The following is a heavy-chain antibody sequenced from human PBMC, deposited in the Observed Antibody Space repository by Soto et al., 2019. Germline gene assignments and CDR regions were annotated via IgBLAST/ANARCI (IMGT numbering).Heavy chain of an antibody. CDR2: ISGSGGST. J-gene: IGHJ5*02. Sequence: EVQLLESGGGLVQPGGSLRLSCAASGFTFSSYAMSWVRQAPGKGLEWVSAISGSGGSTYYADSVKGRFTISRDNSKNTLYRQMHSLRAEDTAVYYCVKGGNSGSYYSWFDPWGQVTLVTVSS. CDR1: GFTFSSYA. V-gene: IGHV3-23*01. D-gene: IGHD1-26*01. CDR3: VKGGNSGSYYSWFDP.